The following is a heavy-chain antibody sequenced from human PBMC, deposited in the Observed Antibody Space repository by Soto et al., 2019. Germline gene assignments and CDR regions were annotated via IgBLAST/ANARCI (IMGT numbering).Heavy chain of an antibody. CDR1: GFTVSSNY. Sequence: EVQLVESVGGLIQPGGSLRLSCAASGFTVSSNYMSWVRQAPGKGLEWVSVIYSGGSTYYADSVKGRFTISRDNSKNTLYLQMHGLRAEYTSVYYCARGDPYFRGGSGYGSFAFDCGSQGTMVTVAS. J-gene: IGHJ3*01. CDR3: ARGDPYFRGGSGYGSFAFDC. V-gene: IGHV3-53*01. D-gene: IGHD5-12*01. CDR2: IYSGGST.